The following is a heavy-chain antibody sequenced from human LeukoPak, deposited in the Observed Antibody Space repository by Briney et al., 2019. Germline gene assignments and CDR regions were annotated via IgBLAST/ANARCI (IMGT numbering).Heavy chain of an antibody. V-gene: IGHV3-74*01. CDR2: INNDGSRS. J-gene: IGHJ4*02. Sequence: GGSLRLSCATSGFTFSNYWLHWVRQAPGKGLVWVSGINNDGSRSSYADSVKGRFTISRDSAKNTVFLQMNTLSAEHTAVYYCTKGGTTLFDYWGRGALVTVSS. D-gene: IGHD1-1*01. CDR1: GFTFSNYW. CDR3: TKGGTTLFDY.